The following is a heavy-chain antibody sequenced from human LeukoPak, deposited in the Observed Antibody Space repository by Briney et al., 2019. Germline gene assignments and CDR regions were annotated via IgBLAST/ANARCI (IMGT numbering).Heavy chain of an antibody. CDR2: IYYSGST. D-gene: IGHD1-1*01. V-gene: IGHV4-59*01. CDR3: ARDHNWNDAGGFDY. J-gene: IGHJ4*02. CDR1: GGSSSSYD. Sequence: PSDTLSLTCTVSGGSSSSYDWSWIRQPPGKGLECFGYIYYSGSTNYNPPLKSRVTISVDTSKNQFSLKLSSVTAADTAVYYCARDHNWNDAGGFDYWGQGTLVTVS.